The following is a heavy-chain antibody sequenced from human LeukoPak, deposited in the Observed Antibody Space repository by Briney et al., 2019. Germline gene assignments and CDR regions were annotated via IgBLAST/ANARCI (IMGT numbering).Heavy chain of an antibody. Sequence: GGSLRLPSAASGFTFSSYSMNWVRQAPEKGLEWVSSISSSSSYIYYADSVKGRFTISRDNAKNSLYLQMNSLRAEDTAVYYCARDLIYCGGDCHPLSVLGYWGQGTLVTVSS. J-gene: IGHJ4*02. CDR2: ISSSSSYI. CDR3: ARDLIYCGGDCHPLSVLGY. V-gene: IGHV3-21*01. D-gene: IGHD2-21*02. CDR1: GFTFSSYS.